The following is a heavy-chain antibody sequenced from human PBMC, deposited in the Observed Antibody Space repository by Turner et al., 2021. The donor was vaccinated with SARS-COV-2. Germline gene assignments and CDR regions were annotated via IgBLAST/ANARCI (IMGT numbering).Heavy chain of an antibody. V-gene: IGHV3-30*03. J-gene: IGHJ4*02. D-gene: IGHD4-17*01. CDR1: GFTFSSYG. CDR2: TSYDGSNK. Sequence: QVQLVESGGGVVQPGRSLRLSCAASGFTFSSYGMHWVRQAPGKGLEWVAVTSYDGSNKYYADSVKGRFTISRDNSKNTLYLQMNSLRAEDTAVYYCARDVYGGNFEDYWGQGTLVTVSS. CDR3: ARDVYGGNFEDY.